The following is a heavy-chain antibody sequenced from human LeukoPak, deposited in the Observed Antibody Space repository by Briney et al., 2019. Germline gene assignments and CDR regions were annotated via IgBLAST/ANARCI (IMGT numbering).Heavy chain of an antibody. Sequence: PSETLSLTCTASGGSISSGGHYWSWIRQHPGKGLEWIGYIYYSGTTYYNPSLKSRATVSVDTSKNQFSLKLSSVTAADTAVYYCARTMGARGLVFDYWGQGTPVTVSS. CDR1: GGSISSGGHY. D-gene: IGHD3/OR15-3a*01. CDR3: ARTMGARGLVFDY. J-gene: IGHJ4*02. V-gene: IGHV4-31*03. CDR2: IYYSGTT.